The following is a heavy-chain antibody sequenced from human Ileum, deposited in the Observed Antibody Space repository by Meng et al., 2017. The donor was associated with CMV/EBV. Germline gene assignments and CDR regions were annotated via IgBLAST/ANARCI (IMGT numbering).Heavy chain of an antibody. CDR3: ARQFTLLWFAGFGP. CDR1: GFNVTTNY. D-gene: IGHD3-10*01. Sequence: GESLKISCTGSGFNVTTNYMSWVRQAPGKGPEWVSVIYAGGSTYLAGSVKGRFTVSRDNSRNTVYLHMTSLGPEDTAVYYCARQFTLLWFAGFGPWGQGTLVTVSS. J-gene: IGHJ5*02. CDR2: IYAGGST. V-gene: IGHV3-66*02.